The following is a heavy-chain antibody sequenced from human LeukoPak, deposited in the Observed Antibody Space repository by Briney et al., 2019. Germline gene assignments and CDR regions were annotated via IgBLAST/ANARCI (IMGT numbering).Heavy chain of an antibody. CDR2: IWYDGSNK. D-gene: IGHD5-12*01. CDR1: RFTFTSYA. V-gene: IGHV3-33*08. Sequence: GGSLRLSCATSRFTFTSYAMSWVRQAPGKGLEWVAVIWYDGSNKYYADSVKGRFTISRDNSKNTLYLQMNSLRAEDTAVYYCARGRYSGYDPFDYWGQGTLVTVSS. CDR3: ARGRYSGYDPFDY. J-gene: IGHJ4*02.